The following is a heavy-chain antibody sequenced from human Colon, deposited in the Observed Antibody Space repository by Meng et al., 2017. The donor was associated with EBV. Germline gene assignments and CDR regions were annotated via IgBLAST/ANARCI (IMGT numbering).Heavy chain of an antibody. CDR2: IHHSGSA. Sequence: VPVPESRPGLVRTSQPLSVTCPASGASMDSGNYYWSWLRQPPGKGLEWIGYIHHSGSAYYNPSLKSRVSISVDTSKSQFSLNLNSMTAADTAVYYCASFDHIPRRNYFDYWGQGTLVTVSS. CDR3: ASFDHIPRRNYFDY. CDR1: GASMDSGNYY. D-gene: IGHD2-21*01. V-gene: IGHV4-30-4*01. J-gene: IGHJ4*02.